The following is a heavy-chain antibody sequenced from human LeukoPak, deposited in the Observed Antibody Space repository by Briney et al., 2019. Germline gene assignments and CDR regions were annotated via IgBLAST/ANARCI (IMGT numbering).Heavy chain of an antibody. J-gene: IGHJ3*02. CDR1: GYTLTELS. V-gene: IGHV1-24*01. CDR2: FDPEDGET. D-gene: IGHD5-18*01. CDR3: ARVNTAMGTDAFDI. Sequence: ASVKVSCKVSGYTLTELSMHWVRQAPGKGLEWMGGFDPEDGETIYAQKFQGRVTMTEDTSTDTAYMELSSLRSEDTAVYYCARVNTAMGTDAFDIWGQGTMVTVSS.